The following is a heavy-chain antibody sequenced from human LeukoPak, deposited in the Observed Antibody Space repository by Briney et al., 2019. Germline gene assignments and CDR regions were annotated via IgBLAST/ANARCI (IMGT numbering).Heavy chain of an antibody. CDR1: GFTFSSYW. CDR3: ASVYYDILTGYSPRGDDAFDI. V-gene: IGHV3-7*01. Sequence: GGSLRLSCAASGFTFSSYWMSWVRQAPGKGLEWVANIKQDGSEKYYVDSVKGRFTISRDNAKNSLYLQMNSLRAEDTAVYYCASVYYDILTGYSPRGDDAFDIWGQGTMVTVSS. CDR2: IKQDGSEK. J-gene: IGHJ3*02. D-gene: IGHD3-9*01.